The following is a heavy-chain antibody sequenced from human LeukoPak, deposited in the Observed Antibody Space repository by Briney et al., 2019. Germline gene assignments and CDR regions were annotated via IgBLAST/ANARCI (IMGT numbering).Heavy chain of an antibody. J-gene: IGHJ4*02. CDR2: MNPNSGNT. CDR3: ARVAGNCGGDCYRLVY. Sequence: ASVKVSCKASGYSFTSYDINWVRQATGQGLEWMGWMNPNSGNTGYAQKFQGRVTMTRNTSISTAYMELSSLRSEDTAVYYCARVAGNCGGDCYRLVYWGQGTLVTVAS. V-gene: IGHV1-8*01. CDR1: GYSFTSYD. D-gene: IGHD2-21*01.